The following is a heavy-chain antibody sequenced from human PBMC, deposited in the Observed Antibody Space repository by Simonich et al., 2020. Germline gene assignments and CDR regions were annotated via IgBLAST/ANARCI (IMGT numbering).Heavy chain of an antibody. CDR2: ISYDGSNK. J-gene: IGHJ4*02. CDR3: ARDHLDSGSYYFDY. CDR1: GVTFSSYA. Sequence: QVQLVESGGGVVQPGRSLRLSCAASGVTFSSYARHWVRQAPGRGREWVAMISYDGSNKYYADSVKGRFTISRDNSKNTLYLQMNSLRAEDTAVYYCARDHLDSGSYYFDYWGQGTLVTVSS. D-gene: IGHD1-26*01. V-gene: IGHV3-30*07.